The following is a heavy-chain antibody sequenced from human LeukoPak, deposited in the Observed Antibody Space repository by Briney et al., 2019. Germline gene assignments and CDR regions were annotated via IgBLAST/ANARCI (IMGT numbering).Heavy chain of an antibody. CDR3: VRVMLGSSKFFDL. CDR1: GFTFSHYY. Sequence: GGSLRLSRAGSGFTFSHYYIDWVRQAPGKGLEWVVRIRNKANSYSIEYAASVKGRFTISRDDSKNSVYLQMNSLKSEDTADYYCVRVMLGSSKFFDLWGRGTLVTVSS. D-gene: IGHD1-26*01. V-gene: IGHV3-72*01. CDR2: IRNKANSYSI. J-gene: IGHJ2*01.